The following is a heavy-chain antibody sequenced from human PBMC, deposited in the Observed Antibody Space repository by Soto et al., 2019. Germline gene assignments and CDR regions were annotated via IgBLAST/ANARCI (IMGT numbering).Heavy chain of an antibody. CDR2: IYWDDDK. J-gene: IGHJ4*02. D-gene: IGHD2-2*01. CDR1: GFSLSTSGVG. V-gene: IGHV2-5*02. Sequence: QITLKDSGPTLVKPTQNLTLTCNFSGFSLSTSGVGVGWIRQPPGKALEWLALIYWDDDKRYSPSLKSRLTITKDPSKHQVVLTMTNMDPVETATYYCAPRGRTSCYYYGGKGTRVTVSS. CDR3: APRGRTSCYYY.